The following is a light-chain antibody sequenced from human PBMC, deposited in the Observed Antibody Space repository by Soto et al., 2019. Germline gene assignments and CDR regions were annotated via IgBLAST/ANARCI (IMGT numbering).Light chain of an antibody. CDR1: SSDVGGNNY. CDR3: SSYTSSSTLV. V-gene: IGLV2-14*01. J-gene: IGLJ1*01. CDR2: EVS. Sequence: QSVLTQPASVSGSPGQSITISCIGTSSDVGGNNYVSWYQQHPGKAPKLMIYEVSNRPSGVSNRFSGSKSGNTASLTISGLQAEDEADYYCSSYTSSSTLVFGTGTKVTVL.